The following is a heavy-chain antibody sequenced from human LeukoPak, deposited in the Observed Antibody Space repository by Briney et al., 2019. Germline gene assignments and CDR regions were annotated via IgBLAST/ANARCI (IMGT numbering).Heavy chain of an antibody. CDR2: IYYSGST. CDR3: ARESREMATIGTFDY. CDR1: GGSISSHY. D-gene: IGHD5-24*01. V-gene: IGHV4-59*11. Sequence: PSEPLSLTCTVSGGSISSHYWSWFRQPPGKGLEWIGYIYYSGSTNYNPSLKSRVTISVDTSKNQFSLKLSSVTAADTAVYYCARESREMATIGTFDYWGQGTLVTVSS. J-gene: IGHJ4*02.